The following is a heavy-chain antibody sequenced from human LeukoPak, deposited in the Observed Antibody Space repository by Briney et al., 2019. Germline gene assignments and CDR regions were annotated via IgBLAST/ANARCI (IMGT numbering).Heavy chain of an antibody. D-gene: IGHD2-2*01. CDR3: ASGLVPAATWWDAAMVFGY. Sequence: GGSVKDSCKASGYTFTSYYMHWVRQAPGQGLEWMGIINPSGGSTRYAQKFQARVTRTRDTSKNQFSLRLSTATAADTAVYSCASGLVPAATWWDAAMVFGYWGQGTLVTVSS. J-gene: IGHJ4*02. CDR2: INPSGGST. V-gene: IGHV1-46*01. CDR1: GYTFTSYY.